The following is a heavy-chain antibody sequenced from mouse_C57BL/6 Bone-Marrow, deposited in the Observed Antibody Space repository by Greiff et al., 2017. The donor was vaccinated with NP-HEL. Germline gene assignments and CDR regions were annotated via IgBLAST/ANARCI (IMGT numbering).Heavy chain of an antibody. CDR1: GYTFTSYW. Sequence: QVQLQQPGADLVKPGASVKLSCKASGYTFTSYWMHWVKQRPGRGLEWIGRIDPNSGGTKFNEKFKTKATLTVDKPSSTAYMQLSSLTSEDSAVYCCDRYYDDGRGWYFDVWGTGTTVTVSA. CDR3: DRYYDDGRGWYFDV. J-gene: IGHJ1*03. V-gene: IGHV1-72*01. CDR2: IDPNSGGT. D-gene: IGHD1-1*01.